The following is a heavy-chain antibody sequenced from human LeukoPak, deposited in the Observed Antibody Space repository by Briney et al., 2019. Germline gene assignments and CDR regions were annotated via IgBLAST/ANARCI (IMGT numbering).Heavy chain of an antibody. CDR3: ARDTRETPFDY. D-gene: IGHD5-24*01. V-gene: IGHV3-33*01. CDR2: IWYDGSNK. Sequence: PGRSLRLSCAASGFTFSSYGMHWVRQAPGKGLEWVAVIWYDGSNKYYADSVKGQFTISRDNSKNTLYLQMNSLRAEDTAVYYCARDTRETPFDYWGQGTLVTVSS. J-gene: IGHJ4*02. CDR1: GFTFSSYG.